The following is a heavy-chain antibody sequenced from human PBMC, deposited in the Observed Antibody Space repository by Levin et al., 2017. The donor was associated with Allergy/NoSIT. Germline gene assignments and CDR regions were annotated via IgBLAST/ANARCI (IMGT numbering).Heavy chain of an antibody. CDR2: ISTSGSTI. V-gene: IGHV3-48*03. D-gene: IGHD4-11*01. CDR3: ARDDRPVTVTYGMDV. J-gene: IGHJ6*02. CDR1: GFTFSSYE. Sequence: GGSLRLSCAASGFTFSSYEMNWVRQAPGKGLEWVSYISTSGSTIYYADSVKGRFTISRDNAKNSLYLQMNSLRAEDTAVYYCARDDRPVTVTYGMDVWGQGTTVIVSS.